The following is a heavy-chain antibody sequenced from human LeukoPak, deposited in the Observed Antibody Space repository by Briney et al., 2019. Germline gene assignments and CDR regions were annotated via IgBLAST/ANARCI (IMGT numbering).Heavy chain of an antibody. Sequence: ASVKVSCKASGYTFTGYYMHWVRQAPGQGLEWMGWINPNSGGTNYAQKFQGRVTMTRDTSISTAYMELSRLRSDDTAVYYCARDYGSGSSYYYYMDVWGQGTMVTVSS. D-gene: IGHD3-10*01. CDR2: INPNSGGT. J-gene: IGHJ6*03. CDR3: ARDYGSGSSYYYYMDV. V-gene: IGHV1-2*02. CDR1: GYTFTGYY.